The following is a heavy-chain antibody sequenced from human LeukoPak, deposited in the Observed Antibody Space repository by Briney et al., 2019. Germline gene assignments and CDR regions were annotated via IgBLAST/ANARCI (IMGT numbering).Heavy chain of an antibody. CDR3: ARVSSGITHND. D-gene: IGHD3-10*01. V-gene: IGHV3-21*01. J-gene: IGHJ4*02. CDR1: GFTFSSYS. Sequence: GGSPRLSCAASGFTFSSYSMNWVRQAPGKGLEWVSSISSSSSYIYYADSVKGRFTISRDNAKNSLYLQMNSLRAEDTAVYYCARVSSGITHNDWGQGTLVTVSS. CDR2: ISSSSSYI.